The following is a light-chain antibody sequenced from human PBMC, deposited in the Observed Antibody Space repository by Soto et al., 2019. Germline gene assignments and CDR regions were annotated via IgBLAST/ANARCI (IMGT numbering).Light chain of an antibody. CDR1: QSVSSY. J-gene: IGKJ1*01. CDR2: DAS. Sequence: DIVLTQSPATLSLSPGERATLCCRASQSVSSYLAWYQQKPGQAPRLLIYDASNRATGIPARFSGSGSGTDFTLTISSLEPEDVAVYYCQQRSNWPWTFGQGTKVDIK. CDR3: QQRSNWPWT. V-gene: IGKV3-11*01.